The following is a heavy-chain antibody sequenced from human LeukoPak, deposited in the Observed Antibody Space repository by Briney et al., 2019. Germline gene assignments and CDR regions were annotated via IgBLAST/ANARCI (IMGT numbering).Heavy chain of an antibody. V-gene: IGHV4-61*02. D-gene: IGHD5-18*01. CDR1: GGSISSGNYY. Sequence: PSETLSLTCTVSGGSISSGNYYWSWIRQPAGKGLEWIGRIYTSGSTNYNPSLKSRVTISIDTSKNQFSLKLSSVTAADTAVYYCARDSNGYSYGYYYYYYYIDVWGKGTTVTVSS. CDR3: ARDSNGYSYGYYYYYYYIDV. CDR2: IYTSGST. J-gene: IGHJ6*03.